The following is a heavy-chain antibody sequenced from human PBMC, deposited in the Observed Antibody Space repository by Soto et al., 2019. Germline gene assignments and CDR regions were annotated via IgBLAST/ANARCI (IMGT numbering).Heavy chain of an antibody. V-gene: IGHV4-31*03. D-gene: IGHD3-16*01. CDR2: IYYSGST. Sequence: QVQLQESGPGLVKPSQTLSLTCTVSGGSISSGGYYWSWVRQHPGKGLEWIGYIYYSGSTYSNPSLKSRVTISVDTAKNQFSLKLSSVTAADTAVYYCARDPGGPGFFDYWGQGTLVTVSS. CDR3: ARDPGGPGFFDY. CDR1: GGSISSGGYY. J-gene: IGHJ4*02.